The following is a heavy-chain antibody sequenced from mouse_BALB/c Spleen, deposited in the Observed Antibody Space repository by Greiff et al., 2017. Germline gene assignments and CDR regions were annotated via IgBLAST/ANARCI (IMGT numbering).Heavy chain of an antibody. J-gene: IGHJ3*01. CDR1: GFNIKDTY. CDR3: ARLLYWDVGFAY. D-gene: IGHD4-1*01. Sequence: VQLKQSGAELVKPGASVKLSCTASGFNIKDTYMHWVKQRPEQGLEWIGRIDPANGNTKYDPKFQGKATITADTSSNTAYLQLSSLTSEDTAVYYCARLLYWDVGFAYWGQGTLVTVSA. CDR2: IDPANGNT. V-gene: IGHV14-3*02.